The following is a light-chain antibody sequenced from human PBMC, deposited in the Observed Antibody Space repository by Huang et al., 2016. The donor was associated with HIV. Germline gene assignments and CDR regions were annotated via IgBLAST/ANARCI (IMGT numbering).Light chain of an antibody. V-gene: IGKV1-39*01. CDR2: GAS. CDR1: QTIDNY. CDR3: QQSYRPPILT. Sequence: DIQMTQSPSSLSASVGDRVTITCRASQTIDNYLNWYQQKPGRAPKLLIYGASTLQRGVPSRFSGSGSGKDFTLTITSLQPEDFATYLCQQSYRPPILTFGPGTTVHMK. J-gene: IGKJ3*01.